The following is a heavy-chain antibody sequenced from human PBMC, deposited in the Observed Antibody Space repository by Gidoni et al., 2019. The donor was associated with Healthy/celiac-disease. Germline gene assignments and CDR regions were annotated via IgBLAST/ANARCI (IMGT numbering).Heavy chain of an antibody. D-gene: IGHD3-22*01. CDR2: ISGSGGST. J-gene: IGHJ4*02. CDR3: AKYGVYYYDSSGYYYLDY. V-gene: IGHV3-23*01. CDR1: GVTFSSYA. Sequence: EVQLLESGGGLVQPGGSLRLSCAASGVTFSSYARSWVRQAPGKGLEWVSAISGSGGSTYYADSVKGRFTISRDNSKNTLYLQMNSLRAEDTAVYYCAKYGVYYYDSSGYYYLDYWGQGTLVTVSS.